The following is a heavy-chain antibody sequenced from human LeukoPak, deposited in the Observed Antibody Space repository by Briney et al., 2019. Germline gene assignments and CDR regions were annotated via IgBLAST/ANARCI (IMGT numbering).Heavy chain of an antibody. CDR2: INHSGST. CDR3: VTYYFDSSGPKKNY. D-gene: IGHD3-22*01. V-gene: IGHV4-34*01. J-gene: IGHJ4*02. CDR1: GESFSGYY. Sequence: SETLSLTCAVYGESFSGYYWSWIRQPPGKGLEWIGEINHSGSTNYNPSLKSRVTISVDTSKKQFSLKLSSVTAADTAVYYCVTYYFDSSGPKKNYWGQGTLVTVSS.